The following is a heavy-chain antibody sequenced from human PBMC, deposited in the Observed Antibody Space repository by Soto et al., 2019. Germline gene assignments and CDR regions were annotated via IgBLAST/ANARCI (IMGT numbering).Heavy chain of an antibody. CDR2: ISYSGST. D-gene: IGHD1-26*01. V-gene: IGHV4-59*01. CDR3: ARDRSDTTYDIYFDY. Sequence: LETLSLTCAVSGCSISSYYLSWIRQPPGKGLEWIGYISYSGSTNYNPSLKSRVNISVDTSKNQFSLKLSSVTAADTAVYYCARDRSDTTYDIYFDYWGQGTLVTVSS. CDR1: GCSISSYY. J-gene: IGHJ4*02.